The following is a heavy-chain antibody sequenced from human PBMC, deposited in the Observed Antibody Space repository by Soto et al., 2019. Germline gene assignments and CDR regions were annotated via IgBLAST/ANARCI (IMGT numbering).Heavy chain of an antibody. D-gene: IGHD3-16*01. Sequence: SVKVSCKASGFTFSSSAMQWVRQARGQRLERIGWIVVGSGNTNYAQKFQERVSITRDMSTSTAYMELSSLRSEDTAVYYCAADGDYYMDVWGKGTTVTVSS. CDR2: IVVGSGNT. CDR1: GFTFSSSA. J-gene: IGHJ6*03. V-gene: IGHV1-58*02. CDR3: AADGDYYMDV.